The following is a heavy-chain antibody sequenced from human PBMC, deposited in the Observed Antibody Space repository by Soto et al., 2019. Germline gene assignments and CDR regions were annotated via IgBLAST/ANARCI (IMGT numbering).Heavy chain of an antibody. J-gene: IGHJ4*02. CDR1: GFTFSSYA. Sequence: EVQLLESGGGLVQPGGSLRLSCAASGFTFSSYAMNWVRQAPGKGLEWVSVISGSGGSTYYADSVKGRFTISRDNSKNTLYLQMKRLGAGDTAVYCCAKRATGTYFAYWGQGTLVTVSS. CDR3: AKRATGTYFAY. D-gene: IGHD1-1*01. CDR2: ISGSGGST. V-gene: IGHV3-23*01.